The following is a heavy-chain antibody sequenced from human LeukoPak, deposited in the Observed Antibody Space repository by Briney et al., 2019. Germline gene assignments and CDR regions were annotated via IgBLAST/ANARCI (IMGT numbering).Heavy chain of an antibody. CDR1: GFTFSSYA. V-gene: IGHV3-23*01. D-gene: IGHD2-2*02. J-gene: IGHJ4*02. CDR3: PGDVCSSTSCYNPAFDY. Sequence: GGSLRLSCAASGFTFSSYAMSWVRQAPGKGLEWVSAISGSGGSTYYADSVKGRFTISRDNSKNTLYLQMNSLRAEDTAVYYCPGDVCSSTSCYNPAFDYWGQGTLLTVSS. CDR2: ISGSGGST.